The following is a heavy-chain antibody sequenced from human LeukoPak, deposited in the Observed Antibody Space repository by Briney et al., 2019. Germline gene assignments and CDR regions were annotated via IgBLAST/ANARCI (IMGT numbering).Heavy chain of an antibody. CDR3: ARRQDGHDY. CDR1: GVSIANTFYY. Sequence: SETLSLTCTVSGVSIANTFYYWNWLRQPAGKGLEWIGRIYTTGSTDYNPSLKSRVTISLDTARNQFSLKLSSVTAADTAVYYCARRQDGHDYRGQGTLVTVSS. J-gene: IGHJ4*02. CDR2: IYTTGST. V-gene: IGHV4-61*02.